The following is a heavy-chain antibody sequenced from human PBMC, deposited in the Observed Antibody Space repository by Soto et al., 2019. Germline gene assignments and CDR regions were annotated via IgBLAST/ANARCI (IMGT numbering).Heavy chain of an antibody. CDR3: ARDISYGSGHAFDI. V-gene: IGHV1-2*04. CDR2: INPNSGGT. D-gene: IGHD3-10*01. CDR1: GYTFTGYY. J-gene: IGHJ3*02. Sequence: ASVKVSCKASGYTFTGYYMHWVRQAPGQGLEWMGWINPNSGGTNYAQKFQGWVTMTRDTSISTAYMELSRLRSDDTAVYYCARDISYGSGHAFDIWRQGTMVTVSS.